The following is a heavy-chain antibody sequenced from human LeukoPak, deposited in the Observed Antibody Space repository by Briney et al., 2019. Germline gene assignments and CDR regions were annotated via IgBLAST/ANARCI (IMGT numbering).Heavy chain of an antibody. D-gene: IGHD3-10*01. CDR3: AKVAKYYYGSETYFFFDH. J-gene: IGHJ4*02. CDR1: GGSFSGYY. Sequence: NPSETLSLTCAVYGGSFSGYYWSWIRQPPGKGLEWIGEINHSGSTNYNPSLKSRVTISVDTSKNQFSLKLSSVTAADTAVYYCAKVAKYYYGSETYFFFDHWGQGTLVTVSS. CDR2: INHSGST. V-gene: IGHV4-34*01.